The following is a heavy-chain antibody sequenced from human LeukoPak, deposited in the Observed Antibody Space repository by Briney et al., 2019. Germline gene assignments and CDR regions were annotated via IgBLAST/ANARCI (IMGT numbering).Heavy chain of an antibody. CDR1: GFTFRSYG. V-gene: IGHV3-30*18. CDR3: AKGSGYASY. D-gene: IGHD5-12*01. Sequence: GRSLRLSCAASGFTFRSYGMHWVRQAPGKGLEWVAVISYDGSTKYYADSVKGRFTISRDNSKNTLYLQMNSLRPEDTAVYYCAKGSGYASYWGQGTLVTVSS. CDR2: ISYDGSTK. J-gene: IGHJ4*02.